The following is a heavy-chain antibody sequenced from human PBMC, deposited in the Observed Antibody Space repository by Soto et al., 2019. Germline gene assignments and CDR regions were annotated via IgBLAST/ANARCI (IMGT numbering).Heavy chain of an antibody. J-gene: IGHJ4*02. CDR2: VSGGGGST. Sequence: GGSLRLCCAASAFSFAGYAVASVRPAQGKGLEWVSTVSGGGGSTYYADSVKGRFTISTDNSGNTVYLQLNSLNAGDKALYYCAKTESFNGYYNAFDSWGQGT. CDR1: AFSFAGYA. V-gene: IGHV3-23*01. D-gene: IGHD3-9*01. CDR3: AKTESFNGYYNAFDS.